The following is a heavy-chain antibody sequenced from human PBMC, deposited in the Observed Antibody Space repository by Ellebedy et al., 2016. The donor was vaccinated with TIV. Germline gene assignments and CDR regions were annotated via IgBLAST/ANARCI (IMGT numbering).Heavy chain of an antibody. CDR2: ISVYKGKT. CDR3: ARDWGGVVETTTPSYFDH. Sequence: ASVKVSXKTSGYIFDTYGISWVRQAPGQGLEWMGWISVYKGKTNYAEKFRGRVTLTTDTSTATAYMELRSLRSDDTAVYYCARDWGGVVETTTPSYFDHWGQGTVITVSS. CDR1: GYIFDTYG. V-gene: IGHV1-18*01. J-gene: IGHJ4*02. D-gene: IGHD2-21*02.